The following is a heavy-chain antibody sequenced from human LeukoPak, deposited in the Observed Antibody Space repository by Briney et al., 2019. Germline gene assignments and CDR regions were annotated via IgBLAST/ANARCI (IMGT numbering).Heavy chain of an antibody. CDR3: IVFGDSNH. CDR1: GFTGSNNY. CDR2: IHSSGGT. D-gene: IGHD4-17*01. Sequence: GGSLRLSCAASGFTGSNNYMSWVRQAPGKGLEWVSAIHSSGGTYYADSVKGRFTISRDISKNTLYLQINSLRVEDTAVYYCIVFGDSNHWGQGTLVTVSS. V-gene: IGHV3-53*01. J-gene: IGHJ5*02.